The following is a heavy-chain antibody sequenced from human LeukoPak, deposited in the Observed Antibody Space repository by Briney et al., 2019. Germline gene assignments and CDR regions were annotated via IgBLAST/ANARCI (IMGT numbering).Heavy chain of an antibody. CDR3: ARRSSTGTPGGAFDI. CDR1: GFTFSNTW. Sequence: GGSLRLSCAGSGFTFSNTWMHWVRQAPGEGLEWVSAISGSGGSTYYADSVKGRFTISRDNSKNTLYLQMNSLRAEDTAVYYCARRSSTGTPGGAFDIWGQGTMVTVSS. V-gene: IGHV3-23*01. J-gene: IGHJ3*02. CDR2: ISGSGGST. D-gene: IGHD1-7*01.